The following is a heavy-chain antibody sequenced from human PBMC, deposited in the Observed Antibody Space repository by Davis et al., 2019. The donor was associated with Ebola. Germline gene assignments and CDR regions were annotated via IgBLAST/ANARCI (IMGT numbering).Heavy chain of an antibody. CDR1: GYTFTGYY. V-gene: IGHV1-2*06. D-gene: IGHD3-9*01. CDR3: ARVRIYYDLETGYSHGMDV. J-gene: IGHJ6*04. CDR2: INPNTGGT. Sequence: AASVKVSCKASGYTFTGYYLHWVRQAPGQGLEWMGRINPNTGGTYYAQKFQGRVTMTRDTSISTAYMQLSRLRSDDTAVYYCARVRIYYDLETGYSHGMDVWGKGTTVTVSS.